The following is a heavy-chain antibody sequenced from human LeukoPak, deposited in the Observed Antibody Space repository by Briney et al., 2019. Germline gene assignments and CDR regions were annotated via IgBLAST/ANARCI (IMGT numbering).Heavy chain of an antibody. CDR3: ARLPTVTTYHYYHYMDV. V-gene: IGHV5-51*01. Sequence: GESLKISCQGSGYNFNNYWIAWVRQMPGKGLEWMGIIYPGDSDTRYSPSFQGQVTISADKSISTAHLQWSTLKASDSAIYYCARLPTVTTYHYYHYMDVWGQGTTVTVSS. D-gene: IGHD5-24*01. CDR1: GYNFNNYW. J-gene: IGHJ6*03. CDR2: IYPGDSDT.